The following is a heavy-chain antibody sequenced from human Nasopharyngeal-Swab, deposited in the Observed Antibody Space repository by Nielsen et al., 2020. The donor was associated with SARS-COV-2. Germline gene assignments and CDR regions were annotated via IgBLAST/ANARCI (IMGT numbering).Heavy chain of an antibody. CDR3: ASRGPEGWPTDY. CDR2: ISASGQTT. V-gene: IGHV3-23*01. D-gene: IGHD6-19*01. Sequence: GESLKISCAASGFTFSTYAMSWVRQAPGKGLEWVSSISASGQTTYYADSVKGRFSISRDNSKNTLYLRMTSLRAEDTAVYFCASRGPEGWPTDYWGQGVLVTFSS. J-gene: IGHJ4*02. CDR1: GFTFSTYA.